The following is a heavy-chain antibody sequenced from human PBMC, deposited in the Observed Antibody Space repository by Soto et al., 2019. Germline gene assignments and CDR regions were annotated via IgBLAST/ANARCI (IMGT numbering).Heavy chain of an antibody. D-gene: IGHD6-13*01. Sequence: QVQLVESGGGVVQPGRSLRLSCAASGFTFSSYAMHWVRQAPGKGLEWVAVISYDGSNKYYADSVKGRFTISRDNSKNPLYLQMNSLRAEDTAVYYCASIAAAGKGVYYYYYGMDVWGQGTTVTVSS. CDR1: GFTFSSYA. CDR2: ISYDGSNK. CDR3: ASIAAAGKGVYYYYYGMDV. V-gene: IGHV3-30-3*01. J-gene: IGHJ6*02.